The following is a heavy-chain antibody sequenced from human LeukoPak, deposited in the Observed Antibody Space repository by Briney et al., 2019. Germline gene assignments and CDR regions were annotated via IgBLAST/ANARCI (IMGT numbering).Heavy chain of an antibody. J-gene: IGHJ5*02. V-gene: IGHV1-2*02. CDR1: GYTFTDYY. D-gene: IGHD2-21*01. Sequence: GASVKVSCKASGYTFTDYYIHWVRQAPGQGLEWMGWINPNSGGTKHAQKFQGRVTMTTDTSISTAYMEMSRLTSDDTAVYYCARDAHNCYEFHDWFDPWGQGALVTVTS. CDR3: ARDAHNCYEFHDWFDP. CDR2: INPNSGGT.